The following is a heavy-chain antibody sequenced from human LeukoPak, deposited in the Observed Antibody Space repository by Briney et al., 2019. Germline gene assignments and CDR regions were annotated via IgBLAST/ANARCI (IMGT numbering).Heavy chain of an antibody. V-gene: IGHV1-18*01. Sequence: ASVKDSCKASGYTFTSYGISWVRQAPGQGLEWMGWISAYNGNTNYAQKLQGRVTMTTDTSTSTAYMELRSLRSDDTAVYYCARDSDYYGSAQSDYWGQGTLVTVSS. J-gene: IGHJ4*02. CDR2: ISAYNGNT. CDR1: GYTFTSYG. D-gene: IGHD3-10*01. CDR3: ARDSDYYGSAQSDY.